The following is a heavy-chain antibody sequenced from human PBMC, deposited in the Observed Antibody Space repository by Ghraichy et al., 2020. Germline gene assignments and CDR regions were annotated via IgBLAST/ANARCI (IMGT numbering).Heavy chain of an antibody. J-gene: IGHJ6*04. V-gene: IGHV3-7*03. CDR1: AFNFRNYS. Sequence: GGSLRLSCAASAFNFRNYSMSWVRQAPGKGLEWVANIKPDGTEKFFVDSVKGRFTISRDNGRRSLFLQMSGLRAEDTAVYYCVREKESVTTYGHSGRLGNNEMEGWGNGTMVTVSS. CDR3: VREKESVTTYGHSGRLGNNEMEG. CDR2: IKPDGTEK. D-gene: IGHD4-17*01.